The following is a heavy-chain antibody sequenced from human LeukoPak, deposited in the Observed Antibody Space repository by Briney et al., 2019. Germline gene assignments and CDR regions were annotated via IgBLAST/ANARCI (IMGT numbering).Heavy chain of an antibody. CDR2: INPNSGGT. V-gene: IGHV1-2*02. CDR3: ARGSSYCNGGSCLDY. CDR1: GYTFTGYY. Sequence: ASVKVSCKASGYTFTGYYMHWVRQAPGQGLEWMGWINPNSGGTNYAQKFQGRVTMTRDTSISTAYMELSRLRSDDTAVYYCARGSSYCNGGSCLDYWGQGTLVTVSS. J-gene: IGHJ4*02. D-gene: IGHD2-15*01.